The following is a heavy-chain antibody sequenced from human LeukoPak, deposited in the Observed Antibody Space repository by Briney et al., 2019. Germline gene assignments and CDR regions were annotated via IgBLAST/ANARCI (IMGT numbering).Heavy chain of an antibody. CDR1: GGSISSGDYY. CDR3: ARGGITMVRGVTLQH. V-gene: IGHV4-30-4*01. CDR2: IYYSGST. Sequence: SQTLSLTCSVSGGSISSGDYYWSWIRQPPGKGLEWIGYIYYSGSTYYNPSLKSRVTISVDTSKNQFSLKLSSVTAADTAVYYCARGGITMVRGVTLQHWGQGTLVTVSS. J-gene: IGHJ1*01. D-gene: IGHD3-10*01.